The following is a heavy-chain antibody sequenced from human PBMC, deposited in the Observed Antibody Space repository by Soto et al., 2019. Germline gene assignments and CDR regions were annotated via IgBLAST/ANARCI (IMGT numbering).Heavy chain of an antibody. CDR3: ARWGIAAGDY. D-gene: IGHD6-13*01. Sequence: QVQLVESGGGVVQPGRSLRLSCAASGFTFSSYGMHWVRQAPGKGLEWVAVIWYDGSNKYYADSVKGRFTISRDNSKNTLDRQMSSLSAEDTAGYYCARWGIAAGDYWGQGTLVTVSS. J-gene: IGHJ4*02. CDR1: GFTFSSYG. CDR2: IWYDGSNK. V-gene: IGHV3-33*01.